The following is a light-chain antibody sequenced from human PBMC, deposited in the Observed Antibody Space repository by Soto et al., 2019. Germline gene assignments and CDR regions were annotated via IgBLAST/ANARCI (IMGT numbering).Light chain of an antibody. CDR3: SSYTSISTLYV. V-gene: IGLV2-14*01. CDR1: NSDVGGYNY. Sequence: QSVLTQPPSVCGSPGQSITISCTGTNSDVGGYNYVSWYQQHPGKAPELMIYEVSHRPSGVSNRFSGSKSDNKASLTISGLQAEDVADYYCSSYTSISTLYVFGTGTKVTV. CDR2: EVS. J-gene: IGLJ1*01.